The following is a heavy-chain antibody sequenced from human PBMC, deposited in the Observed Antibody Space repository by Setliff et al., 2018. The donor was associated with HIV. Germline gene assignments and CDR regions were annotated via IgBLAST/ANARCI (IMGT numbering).Heavy chain of an antibody. CDR2: ISGSGAST. CDR3: ARGGGSWSLYYYYMDV. CDR1: GFTFSSCA. V-gene: IGHV3-23*01. Sequence: PGGSLRLSCAASGFTFSSCAMSWVRQAPGKGLEWVLVISGSGASTYYADSVKGRFTISRDNSKNTLYLQMNSLRAEDTAVYYCARGGGSWSLYYYYMDVWGKGTTVTVSS. J-gene: IGHJ6*03. D-gene: IGHD6-13*01.